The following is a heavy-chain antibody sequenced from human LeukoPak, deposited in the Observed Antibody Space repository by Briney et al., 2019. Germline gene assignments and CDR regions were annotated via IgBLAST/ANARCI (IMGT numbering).Heavy chain of an antibody. Sequence: SGGSLRLSCAVSGITLSNYGMSWVRQAPGKGLEWVSAISGSGGSTYYADSVKGRFTISRDNSKNTLYLQMNSLRAEDTAVYYCAKRPEYHWGQGTLVTVSS. D-gene: IGHD6-6*01. J-gene: IGHJ4*02. CDR3: AKRPEYH. CDR1: GITLSNYG. V-gene: IGHV3-23*01. CDR2: ISGSGGST.